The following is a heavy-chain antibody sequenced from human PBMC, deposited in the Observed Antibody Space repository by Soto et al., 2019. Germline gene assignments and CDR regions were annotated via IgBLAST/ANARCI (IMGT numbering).Heavy chain of an antibody. CDR3: ARAKVDYYDSSGYRFDY. CDR1: GYTFTGYY. J-gene: IGHJ4*02. CDR2: INPNSGGT. V-gene: IGHV1-2*04. D-gene: IGHD3-22*01. Sequence: ASVKVSCKASGYTFTGYYMHWVRQAPGQGLEWMGWINPNSGGTNYAQKFQGWVTMTRDTSISTAYMELSRLRSDDTAVYYCARAKVDYYDSSGYRFDYWGQGTLVTVSS.